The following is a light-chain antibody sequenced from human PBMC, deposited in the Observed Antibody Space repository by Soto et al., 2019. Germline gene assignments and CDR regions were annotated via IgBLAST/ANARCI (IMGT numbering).Light chain of an antibody. CDR2: YDS. V-gene: IGLV3-21*04. J-gene: IGLJ2*01. CDR3: QVWDRSSDHREV. Sequence: SYELTQPPSVSVAPGKTARITCGGNNIGSKSVHWYQQKPGQAPVLVIYYDSDRPSGIPERFSGSNSGNTATLTISRVEAGDEADYYCQVWDRSSDHREVFGGGTKVTVL. CDR1: NIGSKS.